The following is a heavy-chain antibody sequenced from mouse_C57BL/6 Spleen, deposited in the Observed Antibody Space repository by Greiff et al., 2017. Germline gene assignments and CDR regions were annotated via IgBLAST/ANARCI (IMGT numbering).Heavy chain of an antibody. J-gene: IGHJ2*01. CDR2: ISSGSSTI. CDR3: ARPRDGYFDY. D-gene: IGHD3-1*01. CDR1: GFTFSDYG. V-gene: IGHV5-17*01. Sequence: EVKLMESGGGLVKPGGSLKLSCAASGFTFSDYGMHWVRQAPEKGLEWVAYISSGSSTIYYADTVKGRFTISRDNAKNTLFLQMTSLRSEDTAMYYCARPRDGYFDYWGQGTTLTVSS.